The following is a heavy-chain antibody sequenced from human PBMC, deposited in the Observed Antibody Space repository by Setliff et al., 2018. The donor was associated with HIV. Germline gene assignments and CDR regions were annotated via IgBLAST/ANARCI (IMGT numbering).Heavy chain of an antibody. D-gene: IGHD2-15*01. Sequence: SETLSLTCAVSGYSISSGYYWAWVRQPAGKGLEWIGRLYVSGDTNYNPSLKSRVTMSLDTSKKHFSLKLKSVTAADTAVYYCALTGHRLLRGYMDVWGKGTTVTVSS. CDR3: ALTGHRLLRGYMDV. J-gene: IGHJ6*03. CDR1: GYSISSGYY. CDR2: LYVSGDT. V-gene: IGHV4-38-2*01.